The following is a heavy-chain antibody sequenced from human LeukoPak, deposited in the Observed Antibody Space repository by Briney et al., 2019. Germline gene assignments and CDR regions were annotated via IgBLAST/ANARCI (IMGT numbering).Heavy chain of an antibody. CDR3: ARDRPVWFGELLPFDP. J-gene: IGHJ5*02. Sequence: SQTLSLTCAISGDSVSSNSAAWNWIRQSPSRGLEWLGRTYYRSKWYNDYAVSVKSRITINPDTSKNQFSLQLNSVTPEDTAVYYCARDRPVWFGELLPFDPWGQGTLVTVSS. V-gene: IGHV6-1*01. D-gene: IGHD3-10*01. CDR2: TYYRSKWYN. CDR1: GDSVSSNSAA.